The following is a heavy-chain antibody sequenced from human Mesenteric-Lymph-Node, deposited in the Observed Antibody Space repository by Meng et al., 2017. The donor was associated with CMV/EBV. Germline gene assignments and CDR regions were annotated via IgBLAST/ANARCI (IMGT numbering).Heavy chain of an antibody. CDR3: TRDVGGYSSL. Sequence: GSLRLSCTVSGGSISRYYWSWIRQPPGKGLEWIGYLYYSGSTSYNPSLKSRVTISVDTSKNQFSLKLRSVTAADTAVYYCTRDVGGYSSLWGQGTLVTVSS. CDR1: GGSISRYY. D-gene: IGHD5-18*01. V-gene: IGHV4-59*01. J-gene: IGHJ4*02. CDR2: LYYSGST.